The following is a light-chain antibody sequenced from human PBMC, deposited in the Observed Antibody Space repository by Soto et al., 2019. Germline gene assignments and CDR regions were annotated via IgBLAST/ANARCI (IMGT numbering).Light chain of an antibody. CDR3: QQYVISVT. J-gene: IGKJ5*01. CDR2: GAS. Sequence: IFLVQAPCSLCVSPLEGATLSCTASQSISGNYLAWYQRKPGQAPRLLIYGASNRATGIPERFSGSGSGTDFTLTISRLEPQDSAIYYCQQYVISVTFGQGTRLENK. CDR1: QSISGNY. V-gene: IGKV3-20*01.